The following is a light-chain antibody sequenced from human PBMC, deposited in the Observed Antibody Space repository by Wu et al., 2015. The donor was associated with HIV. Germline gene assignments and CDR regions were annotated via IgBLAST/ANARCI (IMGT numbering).Light chain of an antibody. Sequence: IWITQSPSSLSASTGDRVTITCRASQDIRSYLAWYQQRPGKAPNLLIYAASILQSGVPSRFSGSGSGTDFTLTISYLESEDFASYYCQQYQSYPYSFGQGTKLGIK. J-gene: IGKJ2*03. CDR1: QDIRSY. V-gene: IGKV1-8*01. CDR3: QQYQSYPYS. CDR2: AAS.